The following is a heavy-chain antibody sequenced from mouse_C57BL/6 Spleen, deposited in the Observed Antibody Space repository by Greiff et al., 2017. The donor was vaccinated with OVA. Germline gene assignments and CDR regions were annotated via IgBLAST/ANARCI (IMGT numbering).Heavy chain of an antibody. V-gene: IGHV1-82*01. CDR3: ASPLSFAWFAD. Sequence: VQLQESGPELVKPGASVKISCKASGYAFSSSWMNWVKQRPGKGLEWIGRIYPGAGDTNYNGKFKGTATLTADKSSSTASMQLSGLTSEDSAVYVCASPLSFAWFADWGQGTLVTVSA. CDR2: IYPGAGDT. D-gene: IGHD6-1*01. J-gene: IGHJ3*01. CDR1: GYAFSSSW.